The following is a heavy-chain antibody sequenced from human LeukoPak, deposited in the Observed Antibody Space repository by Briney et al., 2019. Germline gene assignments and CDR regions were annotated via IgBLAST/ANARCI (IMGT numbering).Heavy chain of an antibody. CDR2: INPNSGGT. CDR1: GYTFTGYY. V-gene: IGHV1-2*02. CDR3: ARAHGLWFGELNWFDP. Sequence: GASVKVSCKASGYTFTGYYMHWVRQAPGQGLEWMGWINPNSGGTNYAQKFQGRVTMTRDTSISTAYMELSRLRSDDTAVYYCARAHGLWFGELNWFDPWGQGTLVTVSS. D-gene: IGHD3-10*01. J-gene: IGHJ5*02.